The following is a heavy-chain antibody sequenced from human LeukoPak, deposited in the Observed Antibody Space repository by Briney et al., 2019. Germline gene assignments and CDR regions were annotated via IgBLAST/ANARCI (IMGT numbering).Heavy chain of an antibody. Sequence: SETLSLTCAVYGGSFSGYYWSWIRQPPGKGLEWIGEINHSGSTNYNPSLKSRVTISVDTSKNQFSLKLSSVTAADTAVYYCARVVLPLVVPAARDLSYLDYWGQGTLVTVSS. V-gene: IGHV4-34*01. CDR3: ARVVLPLVVPAARDLSYLDY. J-gene: IGHJ4*02. CDR2: INHSGST. D-gene: IGHD2-2*01. CDR1: GGSFSGYY.